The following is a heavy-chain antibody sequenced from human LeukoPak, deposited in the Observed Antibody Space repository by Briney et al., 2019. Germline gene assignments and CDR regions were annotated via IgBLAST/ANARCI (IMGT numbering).Heavy chain of an antibody. D-gene: IGHD1-26*01. CDR1: GGSISSSSYY. CDR2: IYFSGRT. CDR3: ATTTIRLGY. J-gene: IGHJ4*02. Sequence: SETLSLTCNVSGGSISSSSYYWGWIRQPPGKGLEWIGSIYFSGRTYYNMSLKSRVTISIDTSKNQFSLKLRSVTAADTAVYYCATTTIRLGYWGQGTLVTVSS. V-gene: IGHV4-39*07.